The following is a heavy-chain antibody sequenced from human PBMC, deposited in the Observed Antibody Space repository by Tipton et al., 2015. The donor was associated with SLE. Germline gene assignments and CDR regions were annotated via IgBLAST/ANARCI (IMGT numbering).Heavy chain of an antibody. V-gene: IGHV4-39*07. CDR3: ARLPYDSSGYYPPSGY. Sequence: TLSLTCTVSGGSISSSSYYWGWIRQPPGKGLEWIGSIYYSGSTYYNPSLKSRVTISVDTSKNQFSLKLSSVTAADTAVYYCARLPYDSSGYYPPSGYWGQGTLVTVSS. D-gene: IGHD3-22*01. J-gene: IGHJ4*02. CDR1: GGSISSSSYY. CDR2: IYYSGST.